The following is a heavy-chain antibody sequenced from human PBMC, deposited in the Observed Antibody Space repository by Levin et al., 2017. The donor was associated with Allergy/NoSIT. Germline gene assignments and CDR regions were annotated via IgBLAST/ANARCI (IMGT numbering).Heavy chain of an antibody. CDR3: ARSFLDIAVAGTGFDY. D-gene: IGHD6-19*01. CDR1: GGSISSYY. J-gene: IGHJ4*02. Sequence: SETLSLTCTVSGGSISSYYWSWIRQPPGKGLEWIGYIYYSGSTNYNPSLKSRVTISVDTSKNQFSLKLSSVTAADTAVYYCARSFLDIAVAGTGFDYWGQGTLVTVSS. V-gene: IGHV4-59*01. CDR2: IYYSGST.